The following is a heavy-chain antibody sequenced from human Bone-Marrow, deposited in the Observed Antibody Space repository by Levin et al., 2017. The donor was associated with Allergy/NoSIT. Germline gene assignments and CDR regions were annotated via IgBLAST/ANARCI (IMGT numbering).Heavy chain of an antibody. CDR1: GFTFSNAW. CDR3: ARDQTQAGPTTTDF. J-gene: IGHJ4*02. V-gene: IGHV3-15*05. CDR2: IKSETDGGTT. D-gene: IGHD1-26*01. Sequence: GESLKISCAASGFTFSNAWMSWDRQAPGKGPEYVGRIKSETDGGTTEYAAPVKGRFTISRDESKDTLYLQMNSLRAEDTAVYYCARDQTQAGPTTTDFWGQGTLVAVSS.